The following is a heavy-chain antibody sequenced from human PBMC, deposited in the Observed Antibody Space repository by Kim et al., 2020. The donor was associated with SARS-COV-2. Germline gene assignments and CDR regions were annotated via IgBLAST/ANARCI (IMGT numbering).Heavy chain of an antibody. CDR1: GGSISSGDYY. J-gene: IGHJ4*01. V-gene: IGHV4-39*01. CDR3: ARHVTGLLGYSNSHFD. CDR2: IYYSGST. D-gene: IGHD6-6*01. Sequence: SETLSLTCTVSGGSISSGDYYWGRNRQPPGKGLEWIGSIYYSGSTNYNPSLKSRVTMSIDTTNNQFSLKPPSVTAADTAVYYCARHVTGLLGYSNSHFD.